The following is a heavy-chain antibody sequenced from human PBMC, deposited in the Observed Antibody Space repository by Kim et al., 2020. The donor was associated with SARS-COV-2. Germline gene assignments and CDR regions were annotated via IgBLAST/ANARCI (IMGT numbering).Heavy chain of an antibody. CDR1: GFTFSSYG. J-gene: IGHJ4*02. Sequence: GGSLRLSCAASGFTFSSYGMHWVRQAPGKGLEWVAVISYDGSNKYYADSVKGRFTISRDNSKNTLYLQMNSLRAEDTAVYYCARDFFRLRWHNFDYWGQGTLVTVSS. D-gene: IGHD4-17*01. CDR3: ARDFFRLRWHNFDY. CDR2: ISYDGSNK. V-gene: IGHV3-33*05.